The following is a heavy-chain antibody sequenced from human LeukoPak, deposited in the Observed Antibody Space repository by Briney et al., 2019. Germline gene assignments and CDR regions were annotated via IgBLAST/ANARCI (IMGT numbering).Heavy chain of an antibody. CDR2: IKQDGSEK. J-gene: IGHJ4*02. Sequence: GGSLRLSCAASGFTFSSYWMSWVRQAPGKGLEWVANIKQDGSEKYYVDSVKGRFTISRDNAKNSLYLQMNSLRAEDTAVYYCAKGDHDYGDYFDYWGQGTLVTVSS. CDR1: GFTFSSYW. V-gene: IGHV3-7*01. CDR3: AKGDHDYGDYFDY. D-gene: IGHD4-17*01.